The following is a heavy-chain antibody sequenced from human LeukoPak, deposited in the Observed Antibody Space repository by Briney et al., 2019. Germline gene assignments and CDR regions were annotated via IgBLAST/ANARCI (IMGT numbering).Heavy chain of an antibody. V-gene: IGHV4-31*03. Sequence: SQTLSLTCTVSGGSISSGGSYWSWIRQHPGKGLEWIGYIYYSGSTNYNPSLKSRVTISVDTSKNQFSLKLSSVTAADTAVYYCARLPYYYDSSGYYANYYYYYGMDVWGQGTTVTVSS. CDR3: ARLPYYYDSSGYYANYYYYYGMDV. CDR1: GGSISSGGSY. D-gene: IGHD3-22*01. J-gene: IGHJ6*02. CDR2: IYYSGST.